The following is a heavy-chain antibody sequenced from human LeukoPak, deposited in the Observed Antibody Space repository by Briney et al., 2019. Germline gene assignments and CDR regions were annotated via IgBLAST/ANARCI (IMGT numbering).Heavy chain of an antibody. CDR1: GGSFSGYY. CDR3: ARGPPYNWNYGNAFDI. Sequence: PSETLSLTCAVYGGSFSGYYWSWIRQPPGEGLEWIGEINHSGSTNYNPSLKSRVTISVDTSKNQFSLKLSSVTAADTAVYYCARGPPYNWNYGNAFDIWGQGTMVTVSS. CDR2: INHSGST. J-gene: IGHJ3*02. V-gene: IGHV4-34*01. D-gene: IGHD1-7*01.